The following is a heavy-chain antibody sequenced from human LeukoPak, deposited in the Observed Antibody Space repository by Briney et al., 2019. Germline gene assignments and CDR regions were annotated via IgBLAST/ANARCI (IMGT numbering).Heavy chain of an antibody. Sequence: SSETLSLTCAVYGGSFSGYYWSWIRQPPGKGLEWIGEINHSGSTNYNPSLKSRVTISVDTSKNQFSLKLSSVTAADTAVYYCANSHDYAGDWYFDLWGRGTLVTVSS. J-gene: IGHJ2*01. V-gene: IGHV4-34*01. CDR3: ANSHDYAGDWYFDL. D-gene: IGHD4-17*01. CDR2: INHSGST. CDR1: GGSFSGYY.